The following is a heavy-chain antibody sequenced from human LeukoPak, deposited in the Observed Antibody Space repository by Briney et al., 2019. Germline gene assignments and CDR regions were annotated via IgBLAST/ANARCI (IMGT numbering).Heavy chain of an antibody. D-gene: IGHD3-10*01. CDR1: GFTFSSYD. CDR3: ARGDVDYYGSGSYYLFDY. V-gene: IGHV3-13*01. CDR2: IGTAGDT. Sequence: PGGSLRLSCAASGFTFSSYDMHWVRQATGKGLEWVSAIGTAGDTYYPGSVKGRFTISRENAKNSLYLQMNSLRAGDTAVYYCARGDVDYYGSGSYYLFDYWGQGTLVTVSS. J-gene: IGHJ4*02.